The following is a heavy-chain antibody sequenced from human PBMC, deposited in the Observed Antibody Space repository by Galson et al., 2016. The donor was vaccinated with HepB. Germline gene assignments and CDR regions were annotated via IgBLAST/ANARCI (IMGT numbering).Heavy chain of an antibody. J-gene: IGHJ4*02. CDR1: GFTFRTFA. CDR3: AMAVAGLFDY. Sequence: SLRLSCAASGFTFRTFAMSWVRQAPGKGLEWVAHFSGSADTTYYADSVKGRFTISRDNPENTMFLQVTNLRPEDTAVYNCAMAVAGLFDYWGQGTQVTVSS. V-gene: IGHV3-23*01. CDR2: FSGSADTT. D-gene: IGHD6-19*01.